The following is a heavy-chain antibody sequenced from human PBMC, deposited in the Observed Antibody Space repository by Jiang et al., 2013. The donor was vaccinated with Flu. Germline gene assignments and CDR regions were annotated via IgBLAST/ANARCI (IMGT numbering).Heavy chain of an antibody. CDR2: IYPGDSDT. CDR3: ARLGKLDPELGFDY. V-gene: IGHV5-51*01. J-gene: IGHJ4*02. D-gene: IGHD1-1*01. Sequence: QMPGKGLEWMGIIYPGDSDTRYSPSFQGQVTISADKSISTAYLQWSSLKASDTAMYYCARLGKLDPELGFDYWGQGTLVTVSS.